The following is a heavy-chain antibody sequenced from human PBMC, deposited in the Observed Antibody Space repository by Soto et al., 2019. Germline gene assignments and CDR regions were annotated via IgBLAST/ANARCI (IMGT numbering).Heavy chain of an antibody. D-gene: IGHD6-13*01. CDR1: GGTLSRCR. V-gene: IGHV3-30*19. CDR3: ARDSSSWSYYYYNGIHV. Sequence: GGSRRLSWTASGGTLSRCRVHGCRHLPCKGLEWVAVISYDGSNKYYADSVKGRFTISRDNSKNTLYLQMNSLRAEDTAVYYCARDSSSWSYYYYNGIHVWAQGPTVTVS. J-gene: IGHJ6*02. CDR2: ISYDGSNK.